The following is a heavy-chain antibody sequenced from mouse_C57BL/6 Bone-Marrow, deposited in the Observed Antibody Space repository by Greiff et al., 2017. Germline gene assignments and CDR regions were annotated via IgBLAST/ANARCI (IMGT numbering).Heavy chain of an antibody. CDR2: INPSSGYT. D-gene: IGHD2-4*01. J-gene: IGHJ3*01. CDR1: GYTFTSYT. Sequence: QVQLQQSGAELARPGASVKMSCKASGYTFTSYTMHWVKQRPGQGLEWIGYINPSSGYTKYNQKFKDKATLTADKSSSTAYMQLSILTSEYSAVYYCARLYDYDCKAWFAYWGQVTLVTVSA. CDR3: ARLYDYDCKAWFAY. V-gene: IGHV1-4*01.